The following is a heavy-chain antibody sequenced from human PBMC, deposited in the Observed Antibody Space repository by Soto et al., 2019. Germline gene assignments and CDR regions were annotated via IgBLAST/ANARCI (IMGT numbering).Heavy chain of an antibody. CDR1: GFTFSSYW. CDR2: INSDGSST. V-gene: IGHV3-74*01. Sequence: GGSLRLSCAASGFTFSSYWLHWVRQAPGKGLVWVSRINSDGSSTSYADSVKGRLTISRDNAKNTLYLQMNSLRAEDTAVYYCARERRCISTRCRNGFDPCGQGT. D-gene: IGHD2-2*01. CDR3: ARERRCISTRCRNGFDP. J-gene: IGHJ5*02.